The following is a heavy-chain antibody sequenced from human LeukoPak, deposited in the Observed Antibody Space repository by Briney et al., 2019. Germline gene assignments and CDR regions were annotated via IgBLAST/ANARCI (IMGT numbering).Heavy chain of an antibody. CDR2: ITRKGDST. J-gene: IGHJ4*02. CDR3: ARQAAGVVY. Sequence: GGSLRLSCAASGFPFSTYAMHWVRQAPGKGLEYVSGITRKGDSTYYADSVKGRFTISRDNSKNTLYLQMGGLRAEDMAVYYCARQAAGVVYWGQGTLVTVSS. CDR1: GFPFSTYA. V-gene: IGHV3-64*02. D-gene: IGHD6-13*01.